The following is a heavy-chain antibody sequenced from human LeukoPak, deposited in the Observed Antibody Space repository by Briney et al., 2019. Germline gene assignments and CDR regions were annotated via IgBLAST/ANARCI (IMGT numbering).Heavy chain of an antibody. J-gene: IGHJ6*03. CDR1: GFTFSSYW. CDR3: ARDRPEYSSLSYYYYYMDV. D-gene: IGHD6-6*01. CDR2: INSDGSST. V-gene: IGHV3-74*01. Sequence: GGSLRLSCAASGFTFSSYWMHWVRQAPGKGLVWVSRINSDGSSTSYADSVKGRFTISRDNAKNTLYLQMNSLRAEDTAVYYCARDRPEYSSLSYYYYYMDVWGKGTTVTVSS.